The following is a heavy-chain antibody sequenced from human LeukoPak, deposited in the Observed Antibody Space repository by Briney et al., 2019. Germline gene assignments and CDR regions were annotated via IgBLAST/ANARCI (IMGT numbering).Heavy chain of an antibody. J-gene: IGHJ5*02. V-gene: IGHV4-38-2*02. CDR3: ARDWGFGDSEDWFDP. Sequence: PSETLSLTCNVSGYSISRGYYWGWIRQPPGKGLEWLGSVHHTGSTYYNPSLRSRVSISVDKSTNHISLEVTSVTAADTAVYYCARDWGFGDSEDWFDPWGQGTLVTVSS. CDR1: GYSISRGYY. CDR2: VHHTGST. D-gene: IGHD3-10*01.